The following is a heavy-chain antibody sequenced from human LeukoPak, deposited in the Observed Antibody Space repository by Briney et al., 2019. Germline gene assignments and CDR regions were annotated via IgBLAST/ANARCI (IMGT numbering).Heavy chain of an antibody. CDR2: ISGSGDNT. V-gene: IGHV3-23*01. CDR3: AKDHWDY. J-gene: IGHJ4*02. CDR1: GFTFDAFG. Sequence: GGSLRLSCAASGFTFDAFGMTWVRQAPGKGLEWVSGISGSGDNTYYADSVKGRFTISRDNSKNTLYLQMSSLRAEDTAVYYCAKDHWDYWGQGTLVAVSS. D-gene: IGHD1-1*01.